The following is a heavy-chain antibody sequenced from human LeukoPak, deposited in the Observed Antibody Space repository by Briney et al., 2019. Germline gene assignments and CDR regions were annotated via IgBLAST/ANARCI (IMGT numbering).Heavy chain of an antibody. CDR1: GYSISSGYY. V-gene: IGHV4-38-2*01. D-gene: IGHD3-3*01. Sequence: SETLSLTCAVSGYSISSGYYWGWIRQPPGKGLEWLGSIYHSGSTYYNPSLKSRVTISVDTSKNQFSLKLSSVTAADTAVYYCARVVNYDFWSVDYWGQGTLVTVSS. J-gene: IGHJ4*02. CDR2: IYHSGST. CDR3: ARVVNYDFWSVDY.